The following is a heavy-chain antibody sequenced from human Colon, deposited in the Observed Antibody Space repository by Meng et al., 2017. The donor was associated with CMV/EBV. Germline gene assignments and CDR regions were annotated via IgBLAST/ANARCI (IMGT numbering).Heavy chain of an antibody. D-gene: IGHD3-3*01. J-gene: IGHJ4*02. V-gene: IGHV1-8*03. CDR3: ARGDFWSGYRD. Sequence: SCKASGYTFTSYDINWARQATGQGLEWMGWMNPNSGNTGYAQKFQGRVTITRNTSISTAYMELSSLRSEDTAVYYCARGDFWSGYRDWGQGTLVTVSS. CDR2: MNPNSGNT. CDR1: GYTFTSYD.